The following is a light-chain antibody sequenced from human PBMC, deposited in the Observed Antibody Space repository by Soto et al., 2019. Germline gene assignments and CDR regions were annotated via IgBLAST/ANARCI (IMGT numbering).Light chain of an antibody. CDR1: QDIRKN. V-gene: IGKV1-33*01. Sequence: DIQMTQSPSSLSASVGDRVTITCQASQDIRKNLNWYLQKPGKAPKLLIYGVSNLETGVPSRFSGSGSGTDFTLTITSLQPEDISTYYCQQYNDLITFGGGTKVEI. CDR2: GVS. CDR3: QQYNDLIT. J-gene: IGKJ4*01.